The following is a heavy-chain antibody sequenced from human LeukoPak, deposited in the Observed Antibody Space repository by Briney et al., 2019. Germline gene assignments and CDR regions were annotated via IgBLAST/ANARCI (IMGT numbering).Heavy chain of an antibody. CDR1: GYTFTGYY. V-gene: IGHV1-46*01. D-gene: IGHD2-2*01. Sequence: ASVKVSCKASGYTFTGYYMHWVRQAPGQGLEWMGIINPSGGSTSYAQKFQGRVTMTRDMSTSTVYMELSSLRSEDTAVYYCARALGGDCSSTSCYFDWFDPWGQGTLVTVSS. CDR3: ARALGGDCSSTSCYFDWFDP. CDR2: INPSGGST. J-gene: IGHJ5*02.